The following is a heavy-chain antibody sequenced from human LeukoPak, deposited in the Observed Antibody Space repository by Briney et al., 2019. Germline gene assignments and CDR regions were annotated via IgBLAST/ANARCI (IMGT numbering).Heavy chain of an antibody. CDR1: DYAFSSYG. Sequence: ASVRVSCKASDYAFSSYGITWVRQAPGQGLEWMGRINPNSGGTNYAQKFQGRVTMTRDTSISTAYMELSRLRSDDTAVYYCARDREYCGGDCYSYYFDYWGQGTLVTVSS. CDR2: INPNSGGT. CDR3: ARDREYCGGDCYSYYFDY. V-gene: IGHV1-2*06. J-gene: IGHJ4*02. D-gene: IGHD2-21*02.